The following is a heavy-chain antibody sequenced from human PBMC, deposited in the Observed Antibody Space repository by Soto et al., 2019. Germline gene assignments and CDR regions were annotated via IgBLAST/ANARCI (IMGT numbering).Heavy chain of an antibody. V-gene: IGHV3-48*01. CDR2: IRTISSAI. Sequence: GESLRLSCAASGFTFSDYPMNWVRQAPGKGLEWVSSIRTISSAIYFADSMRGRFTISRDNARNSPYLQMTSLRAEDTAVYYCARETRSFDSWGQGTVVTVFS. CDR1: GFTFSDYP. CDR3: ARETRSFDS. J-gene: IGHJ4*02.